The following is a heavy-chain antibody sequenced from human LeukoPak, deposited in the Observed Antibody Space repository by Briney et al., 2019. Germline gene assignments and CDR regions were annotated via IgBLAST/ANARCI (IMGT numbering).Heavy chain of an antibody. Sequence: XWVRXAPXXXXEXMVWINAGNGNTKYSQKFQGRVTITRDTSASTAYMELSSLRSEDTAVYYCARDDSSGYTNWFDPWGQGTLVTVSS. CDR2: INAGNGNT. V-gene: IGHV1-3*01. D-gene: IGHD3-22*01. CDR3: ARDDSSGYTNWFDP. J-gene: IGHJ5*02.